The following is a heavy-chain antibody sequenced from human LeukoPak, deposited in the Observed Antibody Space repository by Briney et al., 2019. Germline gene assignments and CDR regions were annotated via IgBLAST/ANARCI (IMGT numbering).Heavy chain of an antibody. D-gene: IGHD3-3*01. CDR2: IYYSGST. J-gene: IGHJ6*03. Sequence: SETLSLTCTVSGGSISSYYWSWIRQPPGKGLEWIGYIYYSGSTNYNTSLKSRVTISVDTSKNQFSLKLSSVTAADTAVYYCARGSFWRGYYYYYYYMDVWGKGTTVTVSS. V-gene: IGHV4-59*01. CDR1: GGSISSYY. CDR3: ARGSFWRGYYYYYYYMDV.